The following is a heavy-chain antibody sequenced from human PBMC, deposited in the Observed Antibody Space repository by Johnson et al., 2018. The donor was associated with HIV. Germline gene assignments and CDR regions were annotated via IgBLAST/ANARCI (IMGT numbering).Heavy chain of an antibody. D-gene: IGHD3-16*01. CDR3: AKPPSMGADGFAI. CDR2: ISWNSGSI. Sequence: VQLVESGGGLVQPGRSLRLSCAASGFTFDDYAMHWVRQAPGKGLEWVSGISWNSGSIGYADSVKGRFTISRDNAKNSLYLQMNSLSAEDTAVYYCAKPPSMGADGFAIWGHGTMVTVSS. V-gene: IGHV3-9*01. J-gene: IGHJ3*02. CDR1: GFTFDDYA.